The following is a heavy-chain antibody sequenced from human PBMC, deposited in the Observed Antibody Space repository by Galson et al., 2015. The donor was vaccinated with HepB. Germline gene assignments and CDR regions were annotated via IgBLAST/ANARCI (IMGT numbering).Heavy chain of an antibody. Sequence: LSLTCTVSGGSISSSSYYWGWIRQPPGKGLEWIGSIYYSGSTYYNPSLKSRVTISVDTSKNQFSLKLSSVTAADTAVYYCARDWGELLLSLFDYWGQGTLVTVSS. D-gene: IGHD1-26*01. V-gene: IGHV4-39*07. CDR1: GGSISSSSYY. CDR3: ARDWGELLLSLFDY. CDR2: IYYSGST. J-gene: IGHJ4*02.